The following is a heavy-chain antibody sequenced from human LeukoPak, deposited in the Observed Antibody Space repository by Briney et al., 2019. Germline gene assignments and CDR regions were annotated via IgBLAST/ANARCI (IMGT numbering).Heavy chain of an antibody. V-gene: IGHV4-31*03. CDR1: GGSISSGGYY. CDR3: ARGPGGATIKGFDY. D-gene: IGHD5-12*01. J-gene: IGHJ4*02. CDR2: IYYSGST. Sequence: PSQTLSLTCTVSGGSISSGGYYWSWLRQPPGKGLEWIGYIYYSGSTYYHPSLKSRVTISVDTSKNQFSLKLSSVTAADTAVYYCARGPGGATIKGFDYWGQGTLVTVSS.